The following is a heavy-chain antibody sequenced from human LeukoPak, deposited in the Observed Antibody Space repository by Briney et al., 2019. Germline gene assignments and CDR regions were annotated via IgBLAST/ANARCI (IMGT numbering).Heavy chain of an antibody. Sequence: GGSLRLSCVASGLNFCESAMHWVRQAPGKGLEWVSLISADGGSAFSADSVKGRFSISRDNSKNSLYLQMDSLRSEDTAMYHCAKESGKFDYWGQGTLVVVSS. CDR1: GLNFCESA. CDR3: AKESGKFDY. CDR2: ISADGGSA. V-gene: IGHV3-43*02. J-gene: IGHJ4*02.